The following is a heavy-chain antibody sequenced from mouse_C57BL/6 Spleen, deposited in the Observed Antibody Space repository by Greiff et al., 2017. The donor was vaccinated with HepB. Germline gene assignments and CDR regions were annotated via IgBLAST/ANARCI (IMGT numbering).Heavy chain of an antibody. CDR2: ISSGSSTI. Sequence: EVKVEESGGGLVKPGGSLKLSCAASGFTFSDYGMHWVRQAPEKGLEWVAYISSGSSTIYYADTVKGRFTISRDNAKNTLFLQMTSLGSEDTAMYYCARTGSYWYFDVWGTGTTVTVSS. V-gene: IGHV5-17*01. CDR1: GFTFSDYG. CDR3: ARTGSYWYFDV. J-gene: IGHJ1*03.